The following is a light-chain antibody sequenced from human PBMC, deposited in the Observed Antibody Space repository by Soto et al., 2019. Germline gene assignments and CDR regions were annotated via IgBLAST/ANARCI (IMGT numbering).Light chain of an antibody. V-gene: IGKV3-15*01. CDR3: QEYNNWPWT. J-gene: IGKJ1*01. CDR2: GAF. Sequence: EIVVKNSASTVSVSTGERATLSCRASQSISSDLAWYQQKPGQAPRLFIYGAFTRATGIPARISGSGSGTEFTLTISSLQSEDVAVYYCQEYNNWPWTFGHGGMVDIK. CDR1: QSISSD.